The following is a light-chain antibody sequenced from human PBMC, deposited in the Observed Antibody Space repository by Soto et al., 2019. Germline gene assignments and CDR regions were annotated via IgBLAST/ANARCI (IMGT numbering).Light chain of an antibody. J-gene: IGKJ4*01. CDR2: GAS. Sequence: EIVMTQSPATLSVSPGERATLSCRASQSVGSHLAWYQHKPGQAPRLLIYGASTRATGIPARFSGSGSGTDFTLTITSLQSEDFTIYYCQQYNDLPLTFGGGTKVEIK. CDR3: QQYNDLPLT. V-gene: IGKV3-15*01. CDR1: QSVGSH.